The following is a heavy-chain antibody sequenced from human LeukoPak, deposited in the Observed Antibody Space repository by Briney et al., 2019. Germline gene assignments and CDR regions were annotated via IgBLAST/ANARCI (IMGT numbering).Heavy chain of an antibody. Sequence: PGGSLRLSCAASGFSFSGFGMNWVRQAPGKGLEWISYIGSSGSAGGNIYYAVSVKGRFTVSRDNAKDSLFLQMNSLQDADTAVYYCARAPTPYFTYYMDVWGKGTKVTVSS. CDR1: GFSFSGFG. CDR2: IGSSGSAGGNI. D-gene: IGHD2-21*01. J-gene: IGHJ6*03. CDR3: ARAPTPYFTYYMDV. V-gene: IGHV3-48*02.